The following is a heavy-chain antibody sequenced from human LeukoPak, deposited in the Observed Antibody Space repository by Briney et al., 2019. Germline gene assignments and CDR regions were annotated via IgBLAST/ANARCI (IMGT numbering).Heavy chain of an antibody. CDR1: GGTFSSYA. J-gene: IGHJ6*03. D-gene: IGHD2-2*01. V-gene: IGHV1-69*13. CDR3: ASGSDCSSTSCYRYYYYYYMDV. CDR2: IIPIFGTA. Sequence: SVKVSCKASGGTFSSYAISWVRQAPGQGPEWMGGIIPIFGTANYAQKFQGRVTITADESTSTAYMELSSLRSEDTAVYYCASGSDCSSTSCYRYYYYYYMDVWGKGTTVTVSS.